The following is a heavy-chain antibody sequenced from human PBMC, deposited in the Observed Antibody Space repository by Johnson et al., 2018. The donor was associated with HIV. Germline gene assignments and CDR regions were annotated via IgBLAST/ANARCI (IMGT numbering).Heavy chain of an antibody. CDR2: IYSGGST. CDR1: GFTVSSNY. Sequence: VLLVESGGGLVQPGGSLRLSCAASGFTVSSNYMSWVRQAPGKGLEWVSVIYSGGSTYYADSVKGRFTISRDNSKNTLYLQMNSLRAEDTAVYYCARVHSGGAFDIWGQGTMVTVSS. J-gene: IGHJ3*02. CDR3: ARVHSGGAFDI. V-gene: IGHV3-66*01.